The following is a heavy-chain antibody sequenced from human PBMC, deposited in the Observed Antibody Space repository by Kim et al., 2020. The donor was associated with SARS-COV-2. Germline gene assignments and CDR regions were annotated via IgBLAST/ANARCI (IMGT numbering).Heavy chain of an antibody. V-gene: IGHV4-34*01. J-gene: IGHJ4*02. CDR3: ARSHIAAAGPPLDY. D-gene: IGHD6-13*01. Sequence: SETLSLTCAVYGGSFSGYYWSWIRQPPGKGLEWIGEINHSGSTNYNPSLKSRVTISVDTSKNQFSLKLSSVTAADTAVYYCARSHIAAAGPPLDYWGQGT. CDR2: INHSGST. CDR1: GGSFSGYY.